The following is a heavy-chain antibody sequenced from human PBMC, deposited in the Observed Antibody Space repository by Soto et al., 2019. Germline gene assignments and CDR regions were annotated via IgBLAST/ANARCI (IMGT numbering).Heavy chain of an antibody. V-gene: IGHV1-69*13. D-gene: IGHD3-22*01. CDR1: GGTFSSYA. CDR2: IIPIFGTA. CDR3: ARRVYDSSGYYFRYYYYGMDV. J-gene: IGHJ6*02. Sequence: SVKVSCKASGGTFSSYAISWVRQAPGQGLEWMGGIIPIFGTANYAQKFQGRVTITADESTSTAYMELSSLRSEDTAVYYCARRVYDSSGYYFRYYYYGMDVCGQGTTVTVSS.